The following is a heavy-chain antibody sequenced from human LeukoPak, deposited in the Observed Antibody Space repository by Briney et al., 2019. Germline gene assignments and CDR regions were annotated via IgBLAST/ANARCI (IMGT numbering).Heavy chain of an antibody. Sequence: PSETLSLTCTVSGGSISNSPYYWAWIRQPPGKGLEWIGSIYYSGTTYYNPSLKSRVTISVDTSKNQFSLQLTSVTAADTAVYYCARYSDGNIHGAFDPWGQGTRVIVSS. CDR1: GGSISNSPYY. J-gene: IGHJ3*01. CDR2: IYYSGTT. V-gene: IGHV4-39*07. D-gene: IGHD3-16*01. CDR3: ARYSDGNIHGAFDP.